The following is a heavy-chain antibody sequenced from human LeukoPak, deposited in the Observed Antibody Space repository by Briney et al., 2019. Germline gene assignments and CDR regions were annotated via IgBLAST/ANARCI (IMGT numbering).Heavy chain of an antibody. CDR1: GFTFSSYA. V-gene: IGHV3-23*01. CDR2: ISETGGST. CDR3: ASIQTMTNHY. D-gene: IGHD3-22*01. Sequence: GGSLRLSCAASGFTFSSYAMSWVRQAPGKGLEWVSGISETGGSTYYADSVRGRFTISRDNSKNTLFLQMNCLRVEDTAVYYCASIQTMTNHYWGQGTLVTVSS. J-gene: IGHJ4*02.